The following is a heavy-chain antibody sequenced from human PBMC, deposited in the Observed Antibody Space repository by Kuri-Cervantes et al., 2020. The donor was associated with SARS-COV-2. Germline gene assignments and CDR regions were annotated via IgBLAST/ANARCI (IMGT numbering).Heavy chain of an antibody. CDR3: ARPGGFLDV. CDR1: GGSISSPSYH. Sequence: SQTLSLTCVVSGGSISSPSYHWGWVRQAPGKGLEWIGSRFSSGYSYYNPSLKSRVTISVDRSKNQFSLKLSSVTAADTAVYYCARPGGFLDVWGKGTTVTVSS. D-gene: IGHD4-23*01. V-gene: IGHV4-39*07. J-gene: IGHJ6*04. CDR2: RFSSGYS.